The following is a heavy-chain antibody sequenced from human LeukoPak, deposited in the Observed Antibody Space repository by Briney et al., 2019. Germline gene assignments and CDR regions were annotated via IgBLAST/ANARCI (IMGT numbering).Heavy chain of an antibody. CDR1: GGSISSYY. D-gene: IGHD1-14*01. J-gene: IGHJ4*02. CDR3: ARDRKLGH. Sequence: SETLSLTCTVSGGSISSYYWGWIRQSPGKGLEWIGWSYHRGSTDYNSSLKSRVAISVDTSKNQFSLKLSSVTAADTAGYYGARDRKLGHWGQETLVIVSS. V-gene: IGHV4-59*01. CDR2: SYHRGST.